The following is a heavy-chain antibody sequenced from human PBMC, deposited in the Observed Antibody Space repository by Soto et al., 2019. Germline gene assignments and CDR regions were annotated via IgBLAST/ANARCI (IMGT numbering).Heavy chain of an antibody. D-gene: IGHD2-15*01. CDR2: ISAYNGNT. J-gene: IGHJ4*02. CDR3: ARDRGYCSGGSCSADY. Sequence: ASVKVSCKASGYTFTSYGIIWVRQAPGQGLEWMGWISAYNGNTNYAQKLQGRVTMTTDTSTSTAYMELRSLRSDDTAVYYCARDRGYCSGGSCSADYWGQGTLVTVSS. V-gene: IGHV1-18*01. CDR1: GYTFTSYG.